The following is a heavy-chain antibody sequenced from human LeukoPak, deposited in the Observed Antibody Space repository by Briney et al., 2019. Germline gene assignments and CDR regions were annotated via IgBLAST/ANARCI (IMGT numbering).Heavy chain of an antibody. V-gene: IGHV4-4*07. CDR3: ARQGSGWYGSDY. CDR2: IYPSGST. CDR1: GGSISSYY. D-gene: IGHD6-19*01. Sequence: ETLSLTCTVSGGSISSYYWSWLRQPAGKGLERIGRIYPSGSTDYNPSLTSRVTMSVNTCKNHFSLNLSSLTAADTTVYYCARQGSGWYGSDYWGQGTLVTVSS. J-gene: IGHJ4*02.